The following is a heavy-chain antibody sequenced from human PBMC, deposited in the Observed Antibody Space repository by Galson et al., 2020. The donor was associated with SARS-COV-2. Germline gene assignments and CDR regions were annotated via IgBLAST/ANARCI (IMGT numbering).Heavy chain of an antibody. Sequence: GESLKISCAASGFSFSDYYMSWIRQAPGKGLEWVSYISSTGSSIDYADSVKGRFTISRDNAKTSLYLQMNSLRAEDTALYYCVRDFRLGLPLDWGQGTMVTVSS. CDR2: ISSTGSSI. CDR1: GFSFSDYY. J-gene: IGHJ3*01. V-gene: IGHV3-11*01. CDR3: VRDFRLGLPLD. D-gene: IGHD2-15*01.